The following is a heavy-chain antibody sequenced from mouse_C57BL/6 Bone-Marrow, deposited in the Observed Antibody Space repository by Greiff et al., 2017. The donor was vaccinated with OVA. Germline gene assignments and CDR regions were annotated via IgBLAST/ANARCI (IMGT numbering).Heavy chain of an antibody. CDR1: GYAFSSYW. Sequence: QVQLQQSGAELVKPGASVKISCKASGYAFSSYWMNWVKQRPGKGLEWIGQIYPGDGDTNYNGKFKGKATLTADKSSSTAYMQLSSLTSEDSAVYFCARGTFITTVVARDFDYWGQGTTLTVSS. CDR3: ARGTFITTVVARDFDY. V-gene: IGHV1-80*01. D-gene: IGHD1-1*01. J-gene: IGHJ2*01. CDR2: IYPGDGDT.